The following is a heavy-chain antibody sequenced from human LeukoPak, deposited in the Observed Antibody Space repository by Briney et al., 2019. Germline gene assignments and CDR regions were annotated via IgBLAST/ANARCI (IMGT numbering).Heavy chain of an antibody. D-gene: IGHD6-13*01. J-gene: IGHJ6*02. CDR3: ARADMALTGIAAAGTFYYGMDV. Sequence: GRSLRLSCAASGFTFSSYSMNWVRQAPGKGLEWVSSISSSSSYIYYADSVKGRFTISRDNAKNSLYLQMNSLRAEDTAVYYCARADMALTGIAAAGTFYYGMDVWGQGTTVTVSS. CDR2: ISSSSSYI. V-gene: IGHV3-21*01. CDR1: GFTFSSYS.